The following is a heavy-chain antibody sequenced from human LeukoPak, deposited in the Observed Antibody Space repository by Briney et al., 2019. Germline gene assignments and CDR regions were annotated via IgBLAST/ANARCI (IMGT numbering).Heavy chain of an antibody. V-gene: IGHV3-30*02. CDR3: AKEGYYDYYMDV. D-gene: IGHD3-22*01. Sequence: GGSLRLSCAASGFTFSSCGMHWVRQAPGKGLEWVAFIRYDGSNKYYADSVKGRFTISRDNSKNTLYLQMNSLRAEDMALYYCAKEGYYDYYMDVWGKGTTVTVSS. CDR2: IRYDGSNK. CDR1: GFTFSSCG. J-gene: IGHJ6*03.